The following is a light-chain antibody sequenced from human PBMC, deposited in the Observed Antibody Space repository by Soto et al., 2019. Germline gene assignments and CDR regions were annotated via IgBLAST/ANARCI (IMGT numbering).Light chain of an antibody. CDR2: TAS. CDR3: QQHNSYPRT. Sequence: DIHMTQSPSTLSASVGDRVTITCRASQSISTWLAWYQQKPGKAPKLLIYTASNLERGVPSRFSGSGSGTEFTLTISSLQPDDFATYYCQQHNSYPRTFGQGTKVEMK. V-gene: IGKV1-5*03. J-gene: IGKJ1*01. CDR1: QSISTW.